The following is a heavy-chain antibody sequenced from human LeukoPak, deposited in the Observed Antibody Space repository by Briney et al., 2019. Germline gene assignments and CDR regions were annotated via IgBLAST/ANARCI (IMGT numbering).Heavy chain of an antibody. CDR3: ARGGPDY. V-gene: IGHV1-8*03. CDR1: GYTFTSYD. Sequence: ASVKVSCKASGYTFTSYDINWVRQASGQGLEWMGWLNPNSGNTGYAQRFQGRVTITRDTSISTAYMELSSLRSEDTAVYYCARGGPDYWGQGTLVTVSS. CDR2: LNPNSGNT. J-gene: IGHJ4*02.